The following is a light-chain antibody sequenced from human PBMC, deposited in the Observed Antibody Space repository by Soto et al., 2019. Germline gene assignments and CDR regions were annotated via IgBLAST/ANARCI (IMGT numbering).Light chain of an antibody. Sequence: QAVVTQPPSVSAAPGQKVTISCSGSRSNIGNNFVSWYQQLPGTAPKLLIHDNDMRPSGIPDRFSGSKSGTSATLGITGLQTGDEADYYCGTWDSRLSAVVFGGGTQLTVL. CDR2: DND. CDR3: GTWDSRLSAVV. J-gene: IGLJ2*01. V-gene: IGLV1-51*01. CDR1: RSNIGNNF.